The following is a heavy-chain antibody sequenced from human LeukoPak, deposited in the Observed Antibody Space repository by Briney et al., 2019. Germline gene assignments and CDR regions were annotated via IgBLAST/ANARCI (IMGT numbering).Heavy chain of an antibody. D-gene: IGHD3-10*01. V-gene: IGHV3-23*01. CDR1: GFTFSSYA. Sequence: GGSLRLSCAASGFTFSSYAMSWVRQAPGKGLEWVSAISGSGGSTYYADSVKGRFTISRDNSKNTLYLQMNSLRAEDTAVYYCANLHRRRVRGVILGYWGQGTLVTVSS. CDR2: ISGSGGST. J-gene: IGHJ4*02. CDR3: ANLHRRRVRGVILGY.